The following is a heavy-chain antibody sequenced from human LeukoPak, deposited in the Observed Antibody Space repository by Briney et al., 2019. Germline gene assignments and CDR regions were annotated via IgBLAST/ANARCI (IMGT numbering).Heavy chain of an antibody. CDR3: AKGLVGARNGGNYFDY. CDR2: IYYSGST. V-gene: IGHV4-61*01. CDR1: GGSVSSGSYY. D-gene: IGHD1-26*01. J-gene: IGHJ4*02. Sequence: SETLSLTCTVSGGSVSSGSYYWSWIRQPPGKGLEWIGYIYYSGSTNYNPSLKSRVTISVDTSKNQFSLKLSSVTAADTAVYYCAKGLVGARNGGNYFDYWGQGTLVTVSS.